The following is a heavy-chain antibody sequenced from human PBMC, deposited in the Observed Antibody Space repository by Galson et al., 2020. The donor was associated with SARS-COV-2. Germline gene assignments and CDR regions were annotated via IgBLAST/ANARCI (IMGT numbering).Heavy chain of an antibody. Sequence: SETLSLTCAVYGGSFSGYYWSWIRQPPGKGLEWIGEINHSGSTNYNPSLKSRVTISVDTSKNQFSLKLSSVTAADTAVYYCARCRSITIFGVVITRLYMDVWGKGTTVTVSS. CDR2: INHSGST. CDR1: GGSFSGYY. CDR3: ARCRSITIFGVVITRLYMDV. V-gene: IGHV4-34*01. J-gene: IGHJ6*03. D-gene: IGHD3-3*01.